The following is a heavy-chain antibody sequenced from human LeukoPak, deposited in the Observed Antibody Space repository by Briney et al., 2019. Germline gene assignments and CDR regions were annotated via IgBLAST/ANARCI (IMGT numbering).Heavy chain of an antibody. CDR3: ARALPSSWWYFDY. J-gene: IGHJ4*02. CDR2: ISSSGSI. CDR1: GFTFITYE. D-gene: IGHD6-13*01. V-gene: IGHV3-48*03. Sequence: GGSLRLSRRASGFTFITYEMNWVRQAPGKGLEWVSYISSSGSIYYADIVKGRFTISRDNAKNSLYLQMHSLRAEDTAVYFCARALPSSWWYFDYWGRGTLVTVSS.